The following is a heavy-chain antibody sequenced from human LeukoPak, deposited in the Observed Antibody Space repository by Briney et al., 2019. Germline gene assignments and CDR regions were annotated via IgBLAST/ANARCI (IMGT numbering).Heavy chain of an antibody. Sequence: SETLSLTCTVSGYSISSGYYWSWIRQPAGKGLEWIGRIYGSGIITYNPSLQSRVTMSVDTSKNQFSLKLTSVTAADTATYYCARDSGTTGEVRFDPWGQGIRVTVSS. CDR2: IYGSGII. V-gene: IGHV4-4*07. D-gene: IGHD3-10*01. J-gene: IGHJ5*02. CDR3: ARDSGTTGEVRFDP. CDR1: GYSISSGYY.